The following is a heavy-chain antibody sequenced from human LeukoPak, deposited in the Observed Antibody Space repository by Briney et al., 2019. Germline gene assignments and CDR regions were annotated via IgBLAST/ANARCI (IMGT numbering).Heavy chain of an antibody. D-gene: IGHD4/OR15-4a*01. CDR1: GGSISSSSYY. V-gene: IGHV4-61*01. CDR3: ARDYGGNPDY. Sequence: PSETLSLTCTVSGGSISSSSYYWGWIRQPPGKGLEWIGYIYYSGSTNYNPSLKSRVTISVDTSKNQFSLKLSSVTAADTAVYYCARDYGGNPDYWGQGTLVTVSS. CDR2: IYYSGST. J-gene: IGHJ4*02.